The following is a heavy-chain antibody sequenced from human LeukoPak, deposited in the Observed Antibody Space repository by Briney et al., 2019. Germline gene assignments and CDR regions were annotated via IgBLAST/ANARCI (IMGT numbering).Heavy chain of an antibody. Sequence: GGSLRLPCAASGFTFSSYGMHWVRQAPGKGLEWVAVISYDGSNKYYADSVKGRFTISRDNSKNTLYLQMNSLRAEDTAVYYCAKGADESSSWPRTVGATGKWDYWGQGTLVTVSS. CDR3: AKGADESSSWPRTVGATGKWDY. CDR2: ISYDGSNK. CDR1: GFTFSSYG. D-gene: IGHD1-26*01. V-gene: IGHV3-30*18. J-gene: IGHJ4*02.